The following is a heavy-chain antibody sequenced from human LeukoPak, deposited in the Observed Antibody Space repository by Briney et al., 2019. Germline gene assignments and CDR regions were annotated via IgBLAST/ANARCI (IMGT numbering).Heavy chain of an antibody. J-gene: IGHJ4*02. CDR3: ARYYDYGSRGYYYYFDY. CDR1: GFTFSSYS. D-gene: IGHD3-22*01. CDR2: ISSSSSYI. V-gene: IGHV3-21*01. Sequence: PGGSLRLSCAASGFTFSSYSLNWVRQAPGKGLEWVSSISSSSSYIYYADSVKGRFTISRDNAKNSLYLQMNSLRAEDTALYYCARYYDYGSRGYYYYFDYWGQGTLVTVSS.